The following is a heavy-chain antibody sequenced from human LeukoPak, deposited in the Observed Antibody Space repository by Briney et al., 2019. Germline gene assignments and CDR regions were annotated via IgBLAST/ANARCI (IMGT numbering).Heavy chain of an antibody. J-gene: IGHJ6*02. D-gene: IGHD2-2*01. Sequence: GGSLKLSCAASGFTFSGSAMHWVCQASGKGLEWVGRIRSRANSYVTAYAAAVTGRFIISRDDSSDTAYLQMNSLTTEDTAVYYCTRHSDAYCSRANCYVDNFYGLDVCGQGTRVTVSS. CDR2: IRSRANSYVT. CDR3: TRHSDAYCSRANCYVDNFYGLDV. CDR1: GFTFSGSA. V-gene: IGHV3-73*01.